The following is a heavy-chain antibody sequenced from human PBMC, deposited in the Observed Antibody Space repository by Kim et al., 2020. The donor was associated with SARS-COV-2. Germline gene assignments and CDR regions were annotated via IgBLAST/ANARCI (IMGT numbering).Heavy chain of an antibody. V-gene: IGHV3-53*01. CDR2: IDSGGST. Sequence: GGSLRLSCAASGFTVSSNYMSWVRQAPGKGLEWVSVIDSGGSTYYADSVKDRFTIARDNSKNTLYLQMNSRRAEDTAVYYCAKDRGYGMDVWGQGTTVTVSS. CDR1: GFTVSSNY. J-gene: IGHJ6*02. CDR3: AKDRGYGMDV.